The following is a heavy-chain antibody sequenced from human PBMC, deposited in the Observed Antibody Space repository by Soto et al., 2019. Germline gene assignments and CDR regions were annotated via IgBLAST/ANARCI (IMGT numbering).Heavy chain of an antibody. V-gene: IGHV3-13*04. Sequence: TGGSLRLSCEVSGFIFSNYDMHWVRQGLGKGLEWVSAIGSDGDSYYSDAVKGRFTSSRENAKNSLYLQMNSLRVGDTAVYYCVRDLGSGFYDYWGQGALVTVSS. J-gene: IGHJ4*02. CDR1: GFIFSNYD. CDR2: IGSDGDS. D-gene: IGHD3-10*01. CDR3: VRDLGSGFYDY.